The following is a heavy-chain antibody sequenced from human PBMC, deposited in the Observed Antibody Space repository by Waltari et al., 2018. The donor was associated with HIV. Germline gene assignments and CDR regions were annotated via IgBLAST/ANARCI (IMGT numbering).Heavy chain of an antibody. J-gene: IGHJ4*02. D-gene: IGHD3-22*01. Sequence: QVQLVESGGGVVQPGRSLRLSCAASGFTFHNFAMHWVRQAPGKGLGWVEVIWYDGENKYYADSVKGRFTISRDNSKNTLYLQMNSLRVEDTAVYYCARGGYYYDISGYYHYWGQGTLVTVSS. CDR1: GFTFHNFA. CDR2: IWYDGENK. V-gene: IGHV3-33*01. CDR3: ARGGYYYDISGYYHY.